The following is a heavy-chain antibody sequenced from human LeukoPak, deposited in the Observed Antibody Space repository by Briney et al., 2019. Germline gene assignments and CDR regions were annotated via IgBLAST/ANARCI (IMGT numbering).Heavy chain of an antibody. D-gene: IGHD3-10*01. CDR3: VRWGSGNYYRYFDY. CDR1: GFTFSSHW. Sequence: GGSLRLSCAASGFTFSSHWMTWVRQAPGKGLEWVANIKYDGSDKYYVDSVKGRFTISRDNAKNSMYLQMNSLRAEDAAVYYCVRWGSGNYYRYFDYWGQGTQVTVSS. V-gene: IGHV3-7*01. J-gene: IGHJ4*02. CDR2: IKYDGSDK.